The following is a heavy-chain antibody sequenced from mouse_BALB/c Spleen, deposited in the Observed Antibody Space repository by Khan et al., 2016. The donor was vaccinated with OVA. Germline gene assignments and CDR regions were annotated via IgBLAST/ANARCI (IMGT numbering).Heavy chain of an antibody. CDR2: INPSSGYT. V-gene: IGHV1-4*01. J-gene: IGHJ4*01. CDR1: GYTFTSNT. D-gene: IGHD1-1*01. CDR3: ARRTTVYTMDY. Sequence: QVQLQQSGAELARPGASVKMSCKASGYTFTSNTMHWVKQRPGQGLEWIGYINPSSGYTNYNQNFKDKATLNADKSSSTAYMQLSSLTSEDSAVYYCARRTTVYTMDYWGQGTSVTVSS.